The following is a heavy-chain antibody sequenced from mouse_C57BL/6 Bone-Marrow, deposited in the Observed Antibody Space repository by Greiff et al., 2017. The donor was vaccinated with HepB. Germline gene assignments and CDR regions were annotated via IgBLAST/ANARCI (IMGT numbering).Heavy chain of an antibody. D-gene: IGHD2-2*01. CDR2: IDPSDSYT. Sequence: QVQLQQPGAELVKPGASVKLSCKASGYTFTSYWMQWVKQRPGQGLEWIGEIDPSDSYTNYNQKFKGKATLTVDTSSLTAYMQLSSLTSEDSAVYYCARWDGYDFDYWGQGTTLTVSS. CDR3: ARWDGYDFDY. J-gene: IGHJ2*01. CDR1: GYTFTSYW. V-gene: IGHV1-50*01.